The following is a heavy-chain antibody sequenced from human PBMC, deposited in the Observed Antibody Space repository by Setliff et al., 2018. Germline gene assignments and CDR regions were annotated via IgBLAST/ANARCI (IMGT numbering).Heavy chain of an antibody. CDR3: ARMSGFMYMDV. D-gene: IGHD3-16*01. CDR2: IYHSGTT. V-gene: IGHV4-4*02. J-gene: IGHJ6*03. CDR1: GGSISSPNW. Sequence: SETLSLTCAVSGGSISSPNWWNWVRQPPGKGLEWIGEIYHSGTTNYNPSLKSRVTISLDTSKSQFFLKLDAVTAADTAVYYCARMSGFMYMDVWGKGIPVTVSS.